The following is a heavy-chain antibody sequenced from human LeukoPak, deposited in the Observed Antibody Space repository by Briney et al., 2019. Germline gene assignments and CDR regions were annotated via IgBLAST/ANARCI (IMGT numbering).Heavy chain of an antibody. CDR3: ARGLSTMVRGVGNWFDP. Sequence: SETLSLTCAVYGGSFSGYYWSWIHQPPGKGLEWIGEINHSGSTNYNPSLKSRVTISVDTSKNQFSLKLSSVTAADTAVYYCARGLSTMVRGVGNWFDPWGQGTLVTVSS. CDR1: GGSFSGYY. V-gene: IGHV4-34*01. CDR2: INHSGST. D-gene: IGHD3-10*01. J-gene: IGHJ5*02.